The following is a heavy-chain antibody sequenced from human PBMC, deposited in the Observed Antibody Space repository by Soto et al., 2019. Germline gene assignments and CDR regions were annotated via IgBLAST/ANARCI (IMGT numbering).Heavy chain of an antibody. D-gene: IGHD6-19*01. V-gene: IGHV3-30*18. J-gene: IGHJ5*02. CDR3: AKDRGGYSSGWYGWFDP. CDR2: ISYDGSNK. Sequence: QVQLVESGGGVVQPGRSLRLSCAASGFTFSSYGMHWVRQAPGKGLEWVAVISYDGSNKYYADSVKGRFTISRDNSKNTLYLQMNSLRAEDTAVYYCAKDRGGYSSGWYGWFDPWGQGTLVTVSS. CDR1: GFTFSSYG.